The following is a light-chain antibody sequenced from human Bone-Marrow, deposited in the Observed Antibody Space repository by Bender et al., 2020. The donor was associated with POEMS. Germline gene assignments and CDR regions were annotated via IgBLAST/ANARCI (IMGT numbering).Light chain of an antibody. Sequence: QSVLTQPPSASGTPGQSVIISCSGTDSNFGGNNVNWYQHLPGTAPRLVVYSNYQRPSGVPARFSGSKSGTSASLAITGLQAEDEAAYFCQSSDDTLSRSTVFGGGTTLTVL. CDR1: DSNFGGNN. J-gene: IGLJ2*01. CDR3: QSSDDTLSRSTV. CDR2: SNY. V-gene: IGLV1-44*01.